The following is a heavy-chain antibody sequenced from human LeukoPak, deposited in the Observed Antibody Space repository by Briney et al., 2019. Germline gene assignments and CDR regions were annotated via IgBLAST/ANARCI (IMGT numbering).Heavy chain of an antibody. V-gene: IGHV3-23*01. CDR1: GFSFNNYG. CDR3: AKEDLGRTFDY. Sequence: GGSLRLSCVASGFSFNNYGMNWVRQAPGKGLEWVSSISNIDGSTMYADSVKGRFTISTDKSKNTLFLQMNSLRAEDTAVYYCAKEDLGRTFDYWGQGTLVTVSS. J-gene: IGHJ4*02. CDR2: ISNIDGST. D-gene: IGHD7-27*01.